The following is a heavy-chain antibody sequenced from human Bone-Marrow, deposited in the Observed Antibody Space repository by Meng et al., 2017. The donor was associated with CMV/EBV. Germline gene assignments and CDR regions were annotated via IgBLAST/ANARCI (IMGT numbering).Heavy chain of an antibody. CDR1: GFTFSSYA. CDR3: AKGGRDFPQDYGMDV. J-gene: IGHJ6*02. D-gene: IGHD5-24*01. Sequence: GESLKISCAASGFTFSSYAMHWVRQAPGKGLEWVAVISYDGSNKYYADSVKGRFTSSRDNSKNTLYLQMNSLRAEDTAVYYCAKGGRDFPQDYGMDVWGQGTTVTVSS. V-gene: IGHV3-30*04. CDR2: ISYDGSNK.